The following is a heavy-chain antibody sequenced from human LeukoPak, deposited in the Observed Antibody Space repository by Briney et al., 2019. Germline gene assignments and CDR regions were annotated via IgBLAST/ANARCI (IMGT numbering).Heavy chain of an antibody. J-gene: IGHJ3*02. CDR2: IYPGDSDT. CDR3: ARHRMRWLQPFDAFDI. D-gene: IGHD5-24*01. Sequence: GESLKISCKGYGYSFPSYWIGWVRQMPGKGLEWMGIIYPGDSDTRYSPSFQGQVTISADKSISTAYLQWSSLKASDTAMYYCARHRMRWLQPFDAFDIWGQGTMVTVSS. V-gene: IGHV5-51*01. CDR1: GYSFPSYW.